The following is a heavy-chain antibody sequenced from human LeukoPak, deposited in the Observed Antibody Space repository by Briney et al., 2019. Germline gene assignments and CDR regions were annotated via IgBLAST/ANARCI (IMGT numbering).Heavy chain of an antibody. CDR2: IYWDDDK. CDR1: GFSLNTSGVG. Sequence: KESGPTLVKPTQTLMLTCTFSGFSLNTSGVGVGWIRQPPGKALEWLVLIYWDDDKRYSPSLKSRLTITKDTSTNQVVLTMTNMDPVDTAIYYCAHRDRQVDAFDIWGQGTMVTVSS. V-gene: IGHV2-5*02. CDR3: AHRDRQVDAFDI. J-gene: IGHJ3*02. D-gene: IGHD3-22*01.